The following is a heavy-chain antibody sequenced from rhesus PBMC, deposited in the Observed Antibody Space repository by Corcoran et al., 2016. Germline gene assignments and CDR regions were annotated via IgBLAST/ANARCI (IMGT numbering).Heavy chain of an antibody. V-gene: IGHV3S5*01. D-gene: IGHD5-12*01. J-gene: IGHJ4*01. Sequence: EVQLVETGGDLVQPGGSLRPSCDASGFIFSSFAMSWVRQAPGKGLEWVSGISYDGRNKYYADSVKGRFTIFRDNSKDTLSLQMNSLRAEDTAVYYCAKGGFSYNYAHFDYWGQGVLVTVSS. CDR3: AKGGFSYNYAHFDY. CDR2: ISYDGRNK. CDR1: GFIFSSFA.